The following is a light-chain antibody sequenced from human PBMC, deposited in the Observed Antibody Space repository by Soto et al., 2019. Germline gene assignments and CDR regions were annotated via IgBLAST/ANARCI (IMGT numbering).Light chain of an antibody. CDR2: GAS. CDR3: RQDGSAPAWT. Sequence: EIVLTQSPGTLSLFPGERATLSCRASQSISSNYLAWYQQKPGQAPRLLIHGASNRATGIPARFSGAGSGTDVTLTISRLEPEDFAVYYCRQDGSAPAWTFGQWTKVEIK. V-gene: IGKV3-20*01. J-gene: IGKJ1*01. CDR1: QSISSNY.